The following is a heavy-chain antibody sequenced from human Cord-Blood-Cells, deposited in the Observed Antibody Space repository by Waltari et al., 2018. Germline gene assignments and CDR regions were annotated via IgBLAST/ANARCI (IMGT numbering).Heavy chain of an antibody. CDR3: ARDEYSSSLFYYYGMDV. CDR2: ISSSSSTI. D-gene: IGHD6-6*01. V-gene: IGHV3-48*01. J-gene: IGHJ6*02. Sequence: EVQLVESGGGLVQPGGSLRLSCAASGFTFSSYSMYGVRQAPGKGLEWVSYISSSSSTIYYADSVKGRFTISRDNAKNSLYLQMNSLRAEDTAVYYCARDEYSSSLFYYYGMDVWGQGTTVTVSS. CDR1: GFTFSSYS.